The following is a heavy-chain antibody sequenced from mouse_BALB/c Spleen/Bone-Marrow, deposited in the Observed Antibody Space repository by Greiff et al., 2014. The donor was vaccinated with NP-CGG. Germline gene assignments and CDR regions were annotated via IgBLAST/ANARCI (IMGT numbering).Heavy chain of an antibody. V-gene: IGHV1-80*01. CDR1: GYVFSTYC. CDR2: IYPGDGDT. Sequence: VQLQQSGAELVRPGSSVKISCESSGYVFSTYCINWVKQRPGQGLEWIGQIYPGDGDTDYNGKFKDKATLTADKSSNTAYMQLSSLTSEDSAVYFCARGGISVDYWGQGTTLTVSS. J-gene: IGHJ2*01. CDR3: ARGGISVDY.